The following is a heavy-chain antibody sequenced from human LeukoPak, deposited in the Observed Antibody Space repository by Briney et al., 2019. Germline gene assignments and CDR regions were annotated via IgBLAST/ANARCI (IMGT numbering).Heavy chain of an antibody. CDR2: LYVNENR. V-gene: IGHV3-53*01. J-gene: IGHJ4*02. CDR3: VREDLGVDY. Sequence: PGGSLRLSCAVSGPIVSTNYVSWVRQAPGKGLEWISILYVNENRYYADSVKGRFIISRDTSKNTLYLQMNSLRAEDTAMYYCVREDLGVDYWGQGTLVTVSS. D-gene: IGHD1-26*01. CDR1: GPIVSTNY.